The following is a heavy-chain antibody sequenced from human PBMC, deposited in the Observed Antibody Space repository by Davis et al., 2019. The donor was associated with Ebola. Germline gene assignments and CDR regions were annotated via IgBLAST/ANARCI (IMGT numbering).Heavy chain of an antibody. CDR2: ISSSGSTI. V-gene: IGHV3-48*03. J-gene: IGHJ4*02. CDR3: AREPSNYRLLLVY. Sequence: GESLKISCAASGSTFSSYEMNWVRQAPGKGLEWVSYISSSGSTIYYADSVKGRFTISSDNAKNSLYLQMNSLRAEDTAVYYCAREPSNYRLLLVYWGQGTLVTVSS. CDR1: GSTFSSYE. D-gene: IGHD4-11*01.